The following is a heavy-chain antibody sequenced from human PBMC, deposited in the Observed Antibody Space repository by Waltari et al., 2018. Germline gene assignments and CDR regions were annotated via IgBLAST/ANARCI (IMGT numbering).Heavy chain of an antibody. CDR1: GFTVRSHY. CDR3: ARGAQWELDY. J-gene: IGHJ4*02. CDR2: IYSGGST. D-gene: IGHD1-26*01. Sequence: EVQLVESGGGLIQHGGSLRLSCAAYGFTVRSHYMSWVRQPPGKGLEWVSVIYSGGSTYYADSVKGRFTISRDNSKNTLYLQMNSLRAEDTAVYYCARGAQWELDYWGQGTLVTVSS. V-gene: IGHV3-53*01.